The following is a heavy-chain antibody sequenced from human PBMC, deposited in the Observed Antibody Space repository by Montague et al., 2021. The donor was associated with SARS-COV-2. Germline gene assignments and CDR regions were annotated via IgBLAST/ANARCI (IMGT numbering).Heavy chain of an antibody. CDR2: INQSGST. D-gene: IGHD3-10*01. J-gene: IGHJ5*02. Sequence: SETLSLTCAVYGGSFGDYFWSWIRQPPGKGLEWIGDINQSGSTKYIASLKSRVTMSVDTSKNQVSLRLTSVTAADTAVYYCARRGPTLPVRCAVPFWLGDLFADWFDPWGRGTLVIVSS. CDR3: ARRGPTLPVRCAVPFWLGDLFADWFDP. CDR1: GGSFGDYF. V-gene: IGHV4-34*01.